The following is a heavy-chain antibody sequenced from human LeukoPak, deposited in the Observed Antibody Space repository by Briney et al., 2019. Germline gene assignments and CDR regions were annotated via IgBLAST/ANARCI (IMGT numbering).Heavy chain of an antibody. D-gene: IGHD6-19*01. Sequence: GGSLRLSCAASGFTLSSYWMHWVRQAPGKGLVWVSRIKSDGSTANYADSVKGRFTISRDNAKNTLYLQMNSLRAEDTAVYYCARELAVGGTWFDPWGQGTLVTVSS. CDR1: GFTLSSYW. CDR2: IKSDGSTA. CDR3: ARELAVGGTWFDP. V-gene: IGHV3-74*01. J-gene: IGHJ5*02.